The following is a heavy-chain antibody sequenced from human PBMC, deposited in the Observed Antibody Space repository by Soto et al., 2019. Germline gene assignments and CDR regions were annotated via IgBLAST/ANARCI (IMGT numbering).Heavy chain of an antibody. D-gene: IGHD1-1*01. CDR1: GFTFTNTW. Sequence: EVQLVESGGGLVKPGGSLRLSCAASGFTFTNTWMTWVRQAPGKGLEWVAHIRSKTYGETTDYAAPVKGRFTVSRDDSKNMLYLQMNSLQTEDTAVYYCTTDQDWKLEYWGQGTLVTVSS. CDR2: IRSKTYGETT. J-gene: IGHJ4*02. CDR3: TTDQDWKLEY. V-gene: IGHV3-15*07.